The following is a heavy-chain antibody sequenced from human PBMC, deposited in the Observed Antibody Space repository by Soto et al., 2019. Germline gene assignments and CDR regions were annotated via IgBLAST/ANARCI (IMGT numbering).Heavy chain of an antibody. CDR2: IDWDDDK. Sequence: SGPTLVNPTQTLTLTCTFSGFSLSTSGMRVSWIRQPPGKALEWLARIDWDDDKFYSTSLKTRLTISKDTSKNQVVLTMTNMDPVDTATYYCARTSQSLYYYDSSLDAFDIWGQGTMVTVSS. CDR1: GFSLSTSGMR. D-gene: IGHD3-22*01. V-gene: IGHV2-70*04. J-gene: IGHJ3*02. CDR3: ARTSQSLYYYDSSLDAFDI.